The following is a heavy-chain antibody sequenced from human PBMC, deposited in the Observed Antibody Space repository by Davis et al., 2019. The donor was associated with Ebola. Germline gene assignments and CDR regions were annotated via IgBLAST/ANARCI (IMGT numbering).Heavy chain of an antibody. V-gene: IGHV4-34*01. J-gene: IGHJ4*02. D-gene: IGHD3-22*01. CDR3: ARHAGHYYDSSGYYSKYYFDY. CDR1: GGSFSGYY. Sequence: SETLSLTCAVYGGSFSGYYWSWIRQPPGKGLEWIGEINHSGSTNYNPSLKSRVTISVDTSKNQFSLKLSSVTAADTAVYYCARHAGHYYDSSGYYSKYYFDYWGQGTLVTVSS. CDR2: INHSGST.